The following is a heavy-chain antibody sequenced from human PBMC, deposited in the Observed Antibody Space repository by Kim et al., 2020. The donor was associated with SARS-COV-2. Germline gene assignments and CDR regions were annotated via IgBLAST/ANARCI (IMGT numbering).Heavy chain of an antibody. V-gene: IGHV1-46*01. CDR3: ARDFEIVVVAATAGGFDY. D-gene: IGHD2-15*01. CDR1: GYTFTSYY. Sequence: ASVKVSCKASGYTFTSYYMHWVRQAPGQGLEWMGIINPSGGSTSYAQKFQGRVTMTRDTSTSTVYMELSSLRSEDTAVYYCARDFEIVVVAATAGGFDYWGQGTLVTVSS. J-gene: IGHJ4*02. CDR2: INPSGGST.